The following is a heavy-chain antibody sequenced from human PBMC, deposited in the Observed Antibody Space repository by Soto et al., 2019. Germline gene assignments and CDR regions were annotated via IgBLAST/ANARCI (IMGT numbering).Heavy chain of an antibody. CDR1: GSRFSNYV. CDR3: DREGRGKKAGYNGLVSLGY. CDR2: IIPIFNST. D-gene: IGHD2-2*02. Sequence: QVQLVQSGAEVKTPGSSLKVSCKVSGSRFSNYVISWVRQAPGHGLEWLGRIIPIFNSTKYAQSFQGRVTITAEKSTSTAYLELSSLRADDTAVYYCDREGRGKKAGYNGLVSLGYWGQGTLVTVSS. J-gene: IGHJ4*02. V-gene: IGHV1-69*06.